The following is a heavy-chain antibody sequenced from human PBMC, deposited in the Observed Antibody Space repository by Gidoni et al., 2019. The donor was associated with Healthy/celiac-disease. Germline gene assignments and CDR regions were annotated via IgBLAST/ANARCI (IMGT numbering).Heavy chain of an antibody. J-gene: IGHJ6*03. Sequence: QVTLKESGPVLVKPTETLTLTCTVSGFSLSNARMGVSWIRQPPVKALEWLANIFSNDEKSYSTSLKSRLTISKDTSKSQVVLTMTNMYPVDTATYYCARIRGHYYDSSGYLYYYMDVWGKGTTVTVSS. D-gene: IGHD3-22*01. CDR3: ARIRGHYYDSSGYLYYYMDV. V-gene: IGHV2-26*01. CDR2: IFSNDEK. CDR1: GFSLSNARMG.